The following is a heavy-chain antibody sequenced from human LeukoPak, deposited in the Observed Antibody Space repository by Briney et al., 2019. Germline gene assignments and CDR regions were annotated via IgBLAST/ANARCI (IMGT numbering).Heavy chain of an antibody. V-gene: IGHV3-23*01. D-gene: IGHD2-21*02. Sequence: PGGSLRLSCAASGFTFSSYAMSWVRQAPGKGLEWVSAISGSGGSTYYADSVKGRFTISRDNSKNMLYLQMNSLRAEDTAVYYCAKGNSGDCYSNWFDPWGQGTLVTVSS. CDR3: AKGNSGDCYSNWFDP. CDR1: GFTFSSYA. CDR2: ISGSGGST. J-gene: IGHJ5*02.